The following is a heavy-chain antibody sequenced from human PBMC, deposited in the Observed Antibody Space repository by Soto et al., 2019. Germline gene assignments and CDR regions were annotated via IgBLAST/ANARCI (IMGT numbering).Heavy chain of an antibody. V-gene: IGHV1-8*01. CDR1: GYTFTSYD. CDR2: LNPNSGNT. Sequence: QVKLVQSGAEVKKPGASVKVSCKASGYTFTSYDINWVRQAPGQGLEWMGWLNPNSGNTGKAQKFQGRVTITRNTSISTANMELSSLRSEDTAGYYCASERSTYLDYWGQGTLVTVSS. J-gene: IGHJ4*02. CDR3: ASERSTYLDY.